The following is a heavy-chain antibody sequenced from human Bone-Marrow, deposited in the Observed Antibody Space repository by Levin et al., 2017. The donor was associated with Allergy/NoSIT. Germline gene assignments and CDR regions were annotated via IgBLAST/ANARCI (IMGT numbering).Heavy chain of an antibody. CDR3: TRVHSGSYTGYFDY. D-gene: IGHD1-26*01. J-gene: IGHJ4*02. Sequence: GESLKISCTASGFTFGDYAMSWVRQAPGKGLEWVGFIRSDTYGGTTEYAASVKGRFTISRDDFRSIAYLHMNSLKTEDTAVYYCTRVHSGSYTGYFDYWGQGTLVTVSS. CDR2: IRSDTYGGTT. V-gene: IGHV3-49*04. CDR1: GFTFGDYA.